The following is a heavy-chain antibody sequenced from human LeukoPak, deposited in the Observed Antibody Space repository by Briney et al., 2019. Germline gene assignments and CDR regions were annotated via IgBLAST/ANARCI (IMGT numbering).Heavy chain of an antibody. CDR2: IWKDGKSK. CDR1: GFTFSSYA. V-gene: IGHV3-30*04. Sequence: PGGSLRLSCAASGFTFSSYAMHWVRQAPGKGLEWVAVIWKDGKSKYYADSLKGRFTISRDNSKNTMWLQMNSLRDEDTAVYYCARDARTAEYYFDYWGQGSLVTVSS. CDR3: ARDARTAEYYFDY. J-gene: IGHJ4*02.